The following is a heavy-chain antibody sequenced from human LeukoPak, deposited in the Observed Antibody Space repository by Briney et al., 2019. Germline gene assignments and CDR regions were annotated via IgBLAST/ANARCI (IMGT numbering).Heavy chain of an antibody. CDR3: ARTAWWLSGYYYYMDV. CDR1: EFSVGCNY. Sequence: GSPRLSCAASEFSVGCNYITWGRPAPGKGVGWGSPIYSGGSTYYADSVKGRFTISRDNSKNTLYLQMNSLRAEDTAVYYCARTAWWLSGYYYYMDVWGKGTTVTVSS. J-gene: IGHJ6*03. D-gene: IGHD2-8*02. V-gene: IGHV3-66*01. CDR2: IYSGGST.